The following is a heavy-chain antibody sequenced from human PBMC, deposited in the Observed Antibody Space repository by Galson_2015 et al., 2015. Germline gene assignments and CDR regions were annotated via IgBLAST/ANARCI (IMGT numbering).Heavy chain of an antibody. D-gene: IGHD3-10*01. CDR3: ARAGFGWGWPHWDY. CDR2: IAIAGDT. Sequence: SLRLSCAVSGFTLSRHDMHWVRQSAGEGLEWVAAIAIAGDTFFSGSVKGRFTISREDATNSLYLQMNSLRAGDAAVYFCARAGFGWGWPHWDYWGHGTLVTASS. CDR1: GFTLSRHD. J-gene: IGHJ4*01. V-gene: IGHV3-13*01.